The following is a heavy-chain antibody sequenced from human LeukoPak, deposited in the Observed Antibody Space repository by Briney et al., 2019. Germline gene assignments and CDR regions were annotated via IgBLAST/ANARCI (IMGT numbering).Heavy chain of an antibody. D-gene: IGHD3-22*01. V-gene: IGHV4-59*01. J-gene: IGHJ4*02. CDR2: IYYSGST. Sequence: SETLSLTCTVSGGSISSYYWSWIRQPPGKGLEWIGYIYYSGSTNYNPSLKSRVTISVDTSKNQFSLKLSSVTAADTAVYYCVTYYYGSSAPKRNYWGQGILVTVSS. CDR3: VTYYYGSSAPKRNY. CDR1: GGSISSYY.